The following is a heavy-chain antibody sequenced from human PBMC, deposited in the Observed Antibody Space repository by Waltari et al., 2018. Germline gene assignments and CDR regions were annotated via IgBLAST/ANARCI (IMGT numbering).Heavy chain of an antibody. J-gene: IGHJ6*03. CDR3: ARDTLRVVVQDYYMDV. D-gene: IGHD2-2*01. CDR1: GGSISSYY. V-gene: IGHV4-4*07. Sequence: QVQLQESGPGLVKPSETLSLTCTVSGGSISSYYWSWIRQPAGKGLEWIGRIYTSGSTNYTPSLKSRVTMSVDTSKNQFSLKLSSVTAADTAVYYCARDTLRVVVQDYYMDVWGKGTTVTVSS. CDR2: IYTSGST.